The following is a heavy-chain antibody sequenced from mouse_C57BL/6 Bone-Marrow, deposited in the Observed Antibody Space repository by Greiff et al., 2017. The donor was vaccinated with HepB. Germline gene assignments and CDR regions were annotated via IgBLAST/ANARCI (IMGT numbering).Heavy chain of an antibody. CDR1: GFTFSDAW. J-gene: IGHJ1*03. Sequence: DVKLVESGGGLVQPGGSMKLSCAASGFTFSDAWMDWVRQSPEMGLEWVAEIRNKANNHASYYAESVKGRFTSSRDNSKSSVYLQMNSLRADDTGIYYCARQGPGWYFDVWGTGKTVTVSS. D-gene: IGHD3-3*01. CDR3: ARQGPGWYFDV. CDR2: IRNKANNHAS. V-gene: IGHV6-6*01.